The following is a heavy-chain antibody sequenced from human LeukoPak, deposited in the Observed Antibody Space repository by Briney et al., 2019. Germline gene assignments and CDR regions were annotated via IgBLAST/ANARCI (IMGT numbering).Heavy chain of an antibody. V-gene: IGHV3-23*01. CDR1: GFTFSSYA. CDR2: LSGSGGSP. Sequence: GGSLRLSCAASGFTFSSYAMSWVRQAPGKGLEWVSALSGSGGSPFYADSVKGRFTISRDNSQNTLYLQMSSLRAEDTAVYYCAKNLGVVTALDYWGQGTLVTVSS. CDR3: AKNLGVVTALDY. J-gene: IGHJ4*02. D-gene: IGHD2-21*02.